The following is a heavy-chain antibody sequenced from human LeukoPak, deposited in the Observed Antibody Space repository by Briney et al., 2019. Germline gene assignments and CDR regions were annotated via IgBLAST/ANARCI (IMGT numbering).Heavy chain of an antibody. Sequence: PSETLSLTCAVYGGSFSGYYWSWIRQPPGKGLEWIGEINHSGSTNYNPSLKSRVTISVDTSKNQFSLKLSSVTAADTAVYYCARGVIVVVVAANYYYYYGMDVWGQETTVTVSS. CDR2: INHSGST. D-gene: IGHD2-15*01. J-gene: IGHJ6*02. V-gene: IGHV4-34*01. CDR3: ARGVIVVVVAANYYYYYGMDV. CDR1: GGSFSGYY.